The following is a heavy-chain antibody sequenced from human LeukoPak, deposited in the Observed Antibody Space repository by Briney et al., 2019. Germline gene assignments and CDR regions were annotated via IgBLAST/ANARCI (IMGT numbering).Heavy chain of an antibody. V-gene: IGHV4-59*01. CDR3: ARGESSGSNWFDP. CDR2: IYYSGSS. J-gene: IGHJ5*02. Sequence: SETLSLTCTVSGGSISSYFWNWIRQPPGRGLEWIGYIYYSGSSNYNPSLKSRVTISVNTSKNQFSLKVSSVTAADTAVYYCARGESSGSNWFDPWGQGTLVTVSS. D-gene: IGHD3-22*01. CDR1: GGSISSYF.